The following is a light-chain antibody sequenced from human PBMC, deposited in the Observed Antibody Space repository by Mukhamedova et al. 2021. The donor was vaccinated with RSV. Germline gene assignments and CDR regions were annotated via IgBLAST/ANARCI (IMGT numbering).Light chain of an antibody. V-gene: IGKV1-6*01. Sequence: WYQRRVHGRAPKLLIFAASNLQSGVPSRFSGSGSGTDFTLTISSLQPEDLATYYCLHDYNYPLTFGQGTKVEVK. CDR3: LHDYNYPLT. J-gene: IGKJ1*01. CDR2: AAS.